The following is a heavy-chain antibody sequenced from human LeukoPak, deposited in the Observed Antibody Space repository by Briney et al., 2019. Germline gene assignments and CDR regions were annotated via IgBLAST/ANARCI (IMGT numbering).Heavy chain of an antibody. CDR1: GYTFTSYG. Sequence: ASVKVSCKASGYTFTSYGISWVRQAPGQGLEWMGWLSAYNGNTNYAQKLQGRVTMTTDTSTSTAYMELRSLRSDDTAVYYCARDRDFWSGYNWFDPWGQGTLVTVSS. V-gene: IGHV1-18*01. CDR3: ARDRDFWSGYNWFDP. J-gene: IGHJ5*02. D-gene: IGHD3-3*01. CDR2: LSAYNGNT.